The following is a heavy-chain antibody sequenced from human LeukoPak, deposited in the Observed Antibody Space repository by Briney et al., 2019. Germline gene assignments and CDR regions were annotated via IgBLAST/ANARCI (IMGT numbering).Heavy chain of an antibody. CDR2: IIPILGIA. J-gene: IGHJ6*02. D-gene: IGHD1-26*01. CDR1: GYTFTSYG. Sequence: APVKVSCKASGYTFTSYGISWVRQAPGQGLEWMGRIIPILGIANYAQKFQGRVTITADKSTSTAYMELSSLRSEDTAVYYCARDLGKWELLSYYYGMDVWGQGTTVTVSS. V-gene: IGHV1-69*04. CDR3: ARDLGKWELLSYYYGMDV.